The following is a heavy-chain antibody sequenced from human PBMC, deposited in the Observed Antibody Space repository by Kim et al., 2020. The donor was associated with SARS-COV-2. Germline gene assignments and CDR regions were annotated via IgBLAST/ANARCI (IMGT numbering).Heavy chain of an antibody. D-gene: IGHD3-10*01. Sequence: VKGRCTISRDNAKNSLYLQMNSLGAEDTAVYYCARVVGYGSGSYPYYFDYWGQGTLVTVSS. CDR3: ARVVGYGSGSYPYYFDY. J-gene: IGHJ4*02. V-gene: IGHV3-21*01.